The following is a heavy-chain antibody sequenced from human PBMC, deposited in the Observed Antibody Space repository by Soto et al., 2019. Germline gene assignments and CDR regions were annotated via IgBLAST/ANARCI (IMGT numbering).Heavy chain of an antibody. CDR1: GGSISSSSYY. D-gene: IGHD1-26*01. V-gene: IGHV4-39*01. Sequence: SETLSLTCTVSGGSISSSSYYWGWIRQPPGKGLEWIGSIYYSGSTYYNPSLKSRVTISVDTSKNQFSLKLSSVTAADTAVYYCARRGSYYDPWGQGTLVTVSS. J-gene: IGHJ5*02. CDR2: IYYSGST. CDR3: ARRGSYYDP.